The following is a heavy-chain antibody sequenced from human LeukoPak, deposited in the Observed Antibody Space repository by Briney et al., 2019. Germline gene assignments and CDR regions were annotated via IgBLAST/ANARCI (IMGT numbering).Heavy chain of an antibody. V-gene: IGHV4-28*03. CDR3: ARGYDSSGYYYYFDY. CDR1: GYSISSSNW. Sequence: SETLSLTCAVSGYSISSSNWWGWIRQPPGKGLEWIGYIYYSGSTYYNPSLKSRVTMSVDTSKNQFSLKLSSVTAADTAVYYCARGYDSSGYYYYFDYWGQGTLVTVSS. CDR2: IYYSGST. J-gene: IGHJ4*02. D-gene: IGHD3-22*01.